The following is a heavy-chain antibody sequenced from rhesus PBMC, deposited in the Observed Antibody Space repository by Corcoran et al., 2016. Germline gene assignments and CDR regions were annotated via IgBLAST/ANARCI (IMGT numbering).Heavy chain of an antibody. CDR1: GYSFTSYW. V-gene: IGHV5-2*01. J-gene: IGHJ4*01. CDR3: AKGPFYFDY. CDR2: IDPSDSDP. Sequence: EVQLVQSGAEVKRPGESLKISCKTSGYSFTSYWISWVRQMPGKGLEWMGAIDPSDSDPRYSPSFQGQVTISADKSISTTYLQWSSLKASDSATYYCAKGPFYFDYWGQGVLVTVSS.